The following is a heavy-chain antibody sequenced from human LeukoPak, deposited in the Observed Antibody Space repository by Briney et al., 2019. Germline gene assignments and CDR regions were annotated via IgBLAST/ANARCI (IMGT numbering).Heavy chain of an antibody. D-gene: IGHD6-13*01. V-gene: IGHV5-51*01. CDR2: IYPGDSDT. Sequence: GESPKISCKGSGYSFTSYWIGWVRQMPGEGLEWMGIIYPGDSDTRYSPSFQGQVTITADNSISTAYLQCSSLKASDTAMYYCARQRFLSSSWAWFDPWGQGTLVTVSS. J-gene: IGHJ5*02. CDR3: ARQRFLSSSWAWFDP. CDR1: GYSFTSYW.